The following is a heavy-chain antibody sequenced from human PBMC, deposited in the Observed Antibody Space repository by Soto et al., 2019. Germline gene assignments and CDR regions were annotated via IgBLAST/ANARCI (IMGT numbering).Heavy chain of an antibody. Sequence: GASVKVSCKASGYTFTSYGISWVRQAPGQGLEWMGWISAYNGNTNYAQKLQGRVTMTTDTSTSTAYMELRSLRSDDTAVYYCARDFSQWLVGWFDPWGQGTLVTVSS. D-gene: IGHD6-19*01. J-gene: IGHJ5*02. CDR2: ISAYNGNT. CDR3: ARDFSQWLVGWFDP. CDR1: GYTFTSYG. V-gene: IGHV1-18*01.